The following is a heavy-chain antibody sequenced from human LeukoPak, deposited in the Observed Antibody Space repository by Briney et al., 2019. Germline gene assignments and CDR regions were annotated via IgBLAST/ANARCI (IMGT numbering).Heavy chain of an antibody. J-gene: IGHJ4*02. V-gene: IGHV3-74*01. D-gene: IGHD3-10*01. CDR1: GFTVSSYW. CDR2: INSDGTTT. CDR3: TRGRPGKYGYCDY. Sequence: GGSLRLSCAASGFTVSSYWMHWVRQAPGKGLVWVSRINSDGTTTNYADSVEGRFTISRDNAKNTLYLQMNSLRAEDTAVYYCTRGRPGKYGYCDYWGQGTLVTASS.